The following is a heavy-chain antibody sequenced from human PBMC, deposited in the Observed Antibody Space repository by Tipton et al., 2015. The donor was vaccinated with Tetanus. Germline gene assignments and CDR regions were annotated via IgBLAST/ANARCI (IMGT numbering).Heavy chain of an antibody. J-gene: IGHJ6*03. V-gene: IGHV5-51*01. CDR2: IYPDDSDT. CDR3: ARLGHQGGALRKVYYYYFLDV. CDR1: GYRFTDYW. D-gene: IGHD2-2*01. Sequence: QLVQSGAEVKKAGESLKISCKGSGYRFTDYWIGWVRQMPGKGLEWMGIIYPDDSDTKYSPTFHGQVTISVVKSINTAYLQWSRLKSSDAAMYCCARLGHQGGALRKVYYYYFLDVWGKGTTVTVSS.